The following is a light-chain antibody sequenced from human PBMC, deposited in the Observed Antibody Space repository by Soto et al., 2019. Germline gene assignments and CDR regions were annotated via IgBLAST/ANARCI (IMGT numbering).Light chain of an antibody. Sequence: EIVLTQSPATLSLSPGERATLSCRASQSVSSYLAWYQQTPGQAPRLLIYDASNRATGVPARFSGSGSGTDFTLTISSLEPEDFAVYYCKQRSNWPPTFGQGTKVDIK. CDR1: QSVSSY. CDR2: DAS. J-gene: IGKJ1*01. CDR3: KQRSNWPPT. V-gene: IGKV3-11*01.